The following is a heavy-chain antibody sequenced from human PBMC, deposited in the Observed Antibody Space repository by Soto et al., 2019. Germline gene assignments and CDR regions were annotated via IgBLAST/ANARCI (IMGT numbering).Heavy chain of an antibody. V-gene: IGHV3-11*01. CDR2: ISSSGSTM. CDR3: ASGIASNWNYGGGYYYYYGMDV. D-gene: IGHD1-7*01. CDR1: GFTFSDYY. J-gene: IGHJ6*02. Sequence: GGSLRLSCAASGFTFSDYYMGWIRQAPGKGLEWVSYISSSGSTMYYADSVKGRFTISRDNAKNSLYLQMNSLRAEDTAVYYCASGIASNWNYGGGYYYYYGMDVWGQGTTVTVSS.